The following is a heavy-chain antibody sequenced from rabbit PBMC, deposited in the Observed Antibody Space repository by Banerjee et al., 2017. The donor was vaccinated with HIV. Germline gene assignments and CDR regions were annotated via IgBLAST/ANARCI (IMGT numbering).Heavy chain of an antibody. CDR2: INAGSANST. CDR3: ARDLTGVTGWNFNL. Sequence: QEQLVESGGGLVQPEGSLTLTCTASGFSFSSSYYMSWVRQAPGKGLEWIACINAGSANSTCYATWAKGRFTISKTSSTTVTLQMTSLTAADTATYFCARDLTGVTGWNFNLWGPGTLVTVS. CDR1: GFSFSSSYY. J-gene: IGHJ4*01. V-gene: IGHV1S45*01. D-gene: IGHD7-1*01.